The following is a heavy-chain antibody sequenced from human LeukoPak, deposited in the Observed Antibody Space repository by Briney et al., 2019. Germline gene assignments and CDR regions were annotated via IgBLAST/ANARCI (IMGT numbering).Heavy chain of an antibody. Sequence: PGGSLRLSCAASGFTFSSYEMNWVRQAPGKGLEWVSSISSSSRYINYADSVKGRFTISRDNAKNSLFLQMNSLRAEDTAVYYCASPPSVDSSSPYYFEYWGQGTLVTVSS. CDR3: ASPPSVDSSSPYYFEY. V-gene: IGHV3-21*01. J-gene: IGHJ4*02. CDR1: GFTFSSYE. D-gene: IGHD6-6*01. CDR2: ISSSSRYI.